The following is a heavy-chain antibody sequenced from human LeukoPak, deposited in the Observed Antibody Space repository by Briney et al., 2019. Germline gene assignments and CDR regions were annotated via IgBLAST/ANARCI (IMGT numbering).Heavy chain of an antibody. CDR1: GGSISSGGYS. CDR2: IYHSGST. CDR3: ARSKRSGLVPRGYFDY. J-gene: IGHJ4*02. V-gene: IGHV4-30-2*01. Sequence: PSQTLSLTCAVSGGSISSGGYSWSWIRQPPGKGLEWIGYIYHSGSTYYNPSLKSRVTISVDRSKNQFSLKLSSVTAADTAVYYCARSKRSGLVPRGYFDYWGQGTLVTVSS. D-gene: IGHD3/OR15-3a*01.